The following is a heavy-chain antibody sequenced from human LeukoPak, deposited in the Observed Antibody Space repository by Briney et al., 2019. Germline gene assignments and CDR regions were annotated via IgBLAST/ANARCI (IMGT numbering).Heavy chain of an antibody. Sequence: PSETLSLTCAVYGGSFSGYYWSWIRQPPGKGLEWIGEINHSGSTNYNPSLKSRVTISVDTSKNQFSLKLSSVTAADTAVYYCARRAVGYCTNGVCPNWFDPWGQGTLVTVSS. CDR3: ARRAVGYCTNGVCPNWFDP. CDR1: GGSFSGYY. J-gene: IGHJ5*02. D-gene: IGHD2-8*01. CDR2: INHSGST. V-gene: IGHV4-34*01.